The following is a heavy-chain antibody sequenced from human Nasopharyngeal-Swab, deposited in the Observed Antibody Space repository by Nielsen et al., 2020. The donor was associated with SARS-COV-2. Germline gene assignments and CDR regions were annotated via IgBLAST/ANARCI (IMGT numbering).Heavy chain of an antibody. CDR3: VRGHDFWSGYLGY. CDR2: ISTTTATI. Sequence: GESLKISCAASGLGFSNYEMNWVRQAPGKGLEWISYISTTTATIYYADSVKGRFTIFRDSESLYLQMDSLRADDTAVYYCVRGHDFWSGYLGYWGQGTLVTVSS. CDR1: GLGFSNYE. V-gene: IGHV3-48*03. J-gene: IGHJ4*02. D-gene: IGHD3-3*01.